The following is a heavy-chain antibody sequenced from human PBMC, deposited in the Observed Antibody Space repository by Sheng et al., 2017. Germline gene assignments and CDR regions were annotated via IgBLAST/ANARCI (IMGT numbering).Heavy chain of an antibody. CDR3: ARDPVYHPIIAAPPSGVHP. J-gene: IGHJ5*02. V-gene: IGHV4-39*07. CDR2: IYYSGST. CDR1: GGSISSSSYY. D-gene: IGHD6-13*01. Sequence: QLQLQESGPGLVKPSETLSLTCTVSGGSISSSSYYWGWIRQPPGKGLEWIGSIYYSGSTYYNPSLKSRVTISVDTSKNQFSLKLSSVTAADTAVYYCARDPVYHPIIAAPPSGVHPWGQGTLVHRLL.